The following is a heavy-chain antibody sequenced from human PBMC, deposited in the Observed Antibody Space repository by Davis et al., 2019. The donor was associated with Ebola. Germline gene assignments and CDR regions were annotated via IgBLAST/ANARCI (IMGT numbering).Heavy chain of an antibody. CDR2: IYPGDSDT. CDR1: GYIFTRYW. J-gene: IGHJ4*02. D-gene: IGHD3-22*01. CDR3: ARRRYYYDSREEY. Sequence: GESLKISCKGSGYIFTRYWIGWVRQMPGKGLEWMGIIYPGDSDTRYSPPFQGQVTISAEKSISTAYLQWSSLKASDTAMYYCARRRYYYDSREEYWGQGTLVTVSS. V-gene: IGHV5-51*01.